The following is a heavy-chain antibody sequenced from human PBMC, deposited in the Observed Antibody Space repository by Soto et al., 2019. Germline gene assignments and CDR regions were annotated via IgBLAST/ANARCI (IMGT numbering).Heavy chain of an antibody. J-gene: IGHJ4*02. CDR3: ARTPNDF. CDR1: GYSFINYD. V-gene: IGHV1-8*01. CDR2: VNPTSGST. Sequence: ASVKVSCKASGYSFINYDINWVRRASGQGLEWMGLVNPTSGSTVSAQKFQGRVSMTRNISISTAFLELSSLTSDDTAVYYCARTPNDFWGQGTQLTVSS.